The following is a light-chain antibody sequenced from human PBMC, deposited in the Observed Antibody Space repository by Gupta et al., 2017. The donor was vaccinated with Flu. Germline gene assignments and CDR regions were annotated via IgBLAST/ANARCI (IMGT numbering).Light chain of an antibody. CDR3: QQENNCPWT. CDR1: QNLSSY. Sequence: PATLSVSPGERATLSCRASQNLSSYLAWYQQKPGQAPRLLIYDASTRATGIPARFSGSGSGTEFTLTINSLQSEDFAVYSCQQENNCPWTFGQGTKVEIK. V-gene: IGKV3-15*01. J-gene: IGKJ1*01. CDR2: DAS.